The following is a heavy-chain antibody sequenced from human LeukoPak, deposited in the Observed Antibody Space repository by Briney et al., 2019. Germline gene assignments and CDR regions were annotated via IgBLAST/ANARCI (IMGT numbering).Heavy chain of an antibody. Sequence: SETLSLTCTVSGNSISSYYWSWIRQSPGKGLEWVGYVYNSGDTGKNPSLKSRVTILLDTSKNQCSLKLTSVSAADTAVYYCARLKLGAYFDLWGRGTLVTVSS. CDR3: ARLKLGAYFDL. D-gene: IGHD3-16*01. J-gene: IGHJ2*01. V-gene: IGHV4-59*08. CDR2: VYNSGDT. CDR1: GNSISSYY.